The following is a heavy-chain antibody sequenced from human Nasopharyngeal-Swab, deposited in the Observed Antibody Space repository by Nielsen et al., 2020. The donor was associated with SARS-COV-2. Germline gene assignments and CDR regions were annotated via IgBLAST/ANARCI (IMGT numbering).Heavy chain of an antibody. J-gene: IGHJ3*01. D-gene: IGHD3-22*01. V-gene: IGHV3-21*01. CDR2: TNAAGTYA. CDR3: LRGDSRDV. Sequence: GVLKISCAASGFTFSSYTMNWVRQAPGKGLVWVASTNAAGTYAHYADSVKGRFTISRENAKNSLYLQMNSLGAEDTAVYYCLRGDSRDVWGQGTMVTVSS. CDR1: GFTFSSYT.